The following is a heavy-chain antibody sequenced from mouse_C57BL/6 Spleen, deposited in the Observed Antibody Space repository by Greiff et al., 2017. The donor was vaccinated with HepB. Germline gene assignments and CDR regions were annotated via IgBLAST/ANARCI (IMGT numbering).Heavy chain of an antibody. D-gene: IGHD1-1*01. CDR3: AGAITTVVEEDY. V-gene: IGHV1-64*01. J-gene: IGHJ2*01. CDR2: IHPNSGST. Sequence: QVQLQQPGAELVKPGASVKLSCKASGYTFTSYWMHWVKQRPGHGLEWIGMIHPNSGSTNYNEKFKSKATLTVDKSSSTAYMQLSSLTSEDAAVYYCAGAITTVVEEDYWGQGTTLTVSS. CDR1: GYTFTSYW.